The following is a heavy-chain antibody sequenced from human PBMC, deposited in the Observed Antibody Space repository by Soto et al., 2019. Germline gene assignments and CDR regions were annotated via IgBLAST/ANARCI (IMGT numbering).Heavy chain of an antibody. V-gene: IGHV4-31*03. CDR2: MHHSGRT. D-gene: IGHD2-15*01. CDR3: ARWVEVSLDYFDS. J-gene: IGHJ4*02. Sequence: PSETLSLTCTVSGAYMRNDYYYWSWVRQNPGKDLEWIGHMHHSGRTHYNPSPKSRVAISVDTSKNQFSLYLNSVTAADTAVYYCARWVEVSLDYFDSWGQGTPVTVSS. CDR1: GAYMRNDYYY.